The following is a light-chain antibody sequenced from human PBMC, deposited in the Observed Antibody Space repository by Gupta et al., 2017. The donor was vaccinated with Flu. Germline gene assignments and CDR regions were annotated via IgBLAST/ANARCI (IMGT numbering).Light chain of an antibody. CDR2: AAS. CDR3: QQSYRIPWT. J-gene: IGKJ1*01. CDR1: QSISRY. V-gene: IGKV1-39*01. Sequence: DIDVKKSPFSLSASVGDRVTITCRASQSISRYLNWYQQKPGKAPKFLIYAASRLQSGVPSRFSGSGSETDFTIPISSLQPEEFSTYHCQQSYRIPWTFGQGTKVEIK.